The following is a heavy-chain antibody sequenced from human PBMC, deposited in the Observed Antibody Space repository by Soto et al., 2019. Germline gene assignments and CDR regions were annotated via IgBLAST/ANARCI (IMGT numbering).Heavy chain of an antibody. CDR2: ISSSGSTI. Sequence: EVQLVESGGGLVQPGGSLRLSCAASGFTFSSYEMNWVRQAPGKGLEWVSYISSSGSTIFYADSVKGRFTISRDNAKNSLYLQMNSLRAEDTAVYYCARDDGLGLAPYYGMDVWGQWTTVTVSS. D-gene: IGHD3-10*01. CDR1: GFTFSSYE. J-gene: IGHJ6*02. CDR3: ARDDGLGLAPYYGMDV. V-gene: IGHV3-48*03.